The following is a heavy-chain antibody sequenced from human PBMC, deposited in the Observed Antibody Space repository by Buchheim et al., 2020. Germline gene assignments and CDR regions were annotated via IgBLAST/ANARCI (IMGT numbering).Heavy chain of an antibody. D-gene: IGHD6-19*01. V-gene: IGHV1-18*04. CDR3: ARATGSGWYFDY. CDR1: GYTFTRYG. CDR2: ISGYNGDT. J-gene: IGHJ4*02. Sequence: QVQLVQSGAELKKPGASVKVSCKASGYTFTRYGIIWVRLARGQGLEWIGWISGYNGDTKYAQKLQGRVTVITDTPTSTAYMELRSLRSDDTAVYWCARATGSGWYFDYWGQGTL.